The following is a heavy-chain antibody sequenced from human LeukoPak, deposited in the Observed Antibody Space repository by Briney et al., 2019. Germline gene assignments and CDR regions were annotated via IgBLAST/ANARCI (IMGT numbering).Heavy chain of an antibody. Sequence: PGGSLRLSCAASGFTFSSYAMSWVRQAPGMGLEGVSAISGSGGSTYYADSVKGRFTISRDISKNTLYLQMNSLRAEDTAVYYCAKDTVVVVAATGDYWGQGTLVTVSS. CDR3: AKDTVVVVAATGDY. CDR2: ISGSGGST. CDR1: GFTFSSYA. J-gene: IGHJ4*02. V-gene: IGHV3-23*01. D-gene: IGHD2-15*01.